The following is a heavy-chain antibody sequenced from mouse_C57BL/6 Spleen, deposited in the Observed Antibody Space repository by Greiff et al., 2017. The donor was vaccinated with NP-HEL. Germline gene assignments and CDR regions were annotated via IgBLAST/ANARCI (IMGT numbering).Heavy chain of an antibody. CDR1: GFTFSSYA. CDR2: ISDGGSYT. V-gene: IGHV5-4*03. Sequence: EVKLMESGGGLVKPGGSLKLSCAASGFTFSSYAMSWVRQTPEKRLEWVATISDGGSYTYYPDNVKGRFPISRDNAKNNLYLQMSHLKSEDTAMYYCARREGYYGSSFYWYFDVWGTGTTVTVSS. J-gene: IGHJ1*03. D-gene: IGHD1-1*01. CDR3: ARREGYYGSSFYWYFDV.